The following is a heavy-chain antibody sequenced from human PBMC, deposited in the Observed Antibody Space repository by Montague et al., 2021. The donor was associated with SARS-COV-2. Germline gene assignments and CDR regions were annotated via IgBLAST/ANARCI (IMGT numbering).Heavy chain of an antibody. CDR3: ASMVRAQVYYFDY. CDR1: GGSISSSSYY. V-gene: IGHV4-39*01. CDR2: IFYSEST. Sequence: SETLSLTCTVSGGSISSSSYYWGWIRQPPGKGLEWIGSIFYSESTDYNSSLKSRVTISVDTSKNQFSLKLRSVTAADTAVYYCASMVRAQVYYFDYWGQGTLVTVSS. J-gene: IGHJ4*02. D-gene: IGHD3-10*01.